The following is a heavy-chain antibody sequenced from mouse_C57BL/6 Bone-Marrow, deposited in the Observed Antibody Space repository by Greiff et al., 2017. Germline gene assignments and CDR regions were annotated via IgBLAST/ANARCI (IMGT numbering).Heavy chain of an antibody. CDR1: GFTFSDYY. J-gene: IGHJ3*01. D-gene: IGHD1-1*02. CDR3: ARHEGGSWFAY. CDR2: ISNGGGST. Sequence: EVHLVESGGGLVQPGGSLKLSCAASGFTFSDYYMYWVRQTPEKRLEWVAYISNGGGSTYYPDTVKGRFTISRDNAKNTLYLQMSRLKSEDTAMYYCARHEGGSWFAYWGQGTLVTVSA. V-gene: IGHV5-12*01.